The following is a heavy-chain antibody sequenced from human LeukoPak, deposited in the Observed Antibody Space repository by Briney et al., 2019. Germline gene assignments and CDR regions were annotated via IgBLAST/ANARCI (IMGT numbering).Heavy chain of an antibody. D-gene: IGHD3-10*01. Sequence: GGSLRLSCAASGFTFSSYWMHWVRQAPGKGLEYVSAINKNGGSTYYADSVKGRFTISRDNSKNMLYLQMRSLRLEDTAVYYCVKDQAERSGELFSWGQGTLVTVSS. CDR2: INKNGGST. J-gene: IGHJ5*02. CDR3: VKDQAERSGELFS. CDR1: GFTFSSYW. V-gene: IGHV3-64D*06.